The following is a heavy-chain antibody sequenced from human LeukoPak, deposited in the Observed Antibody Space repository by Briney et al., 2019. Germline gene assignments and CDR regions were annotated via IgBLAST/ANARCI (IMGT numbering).Heavy chain of an antibody. Sequence: GGSLRLSCAASGFTFNSYVMSWVRQAPGKGLEWVSAINGGGGNTYYADSVKGRFTISRDNSKNMVYLQMNTLRADDTAVYYCAKSVVVITFGFDDWGQGALVTVSS. V-gene: IGHV3-23*01. CDR3: AKSVVVITFGFDD. CDR2: INGGGGNT. CDR1: GFTFNSYV. D-gene: IGHD2-15*01. J-gene: IGHJ4*02.